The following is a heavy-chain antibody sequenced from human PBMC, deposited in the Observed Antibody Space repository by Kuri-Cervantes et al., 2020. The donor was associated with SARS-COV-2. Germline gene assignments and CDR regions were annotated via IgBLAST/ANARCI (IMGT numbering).Heavy chain of an antibody. D-gene: IGHD4-11*01. CDR1: GFTVSSNY. Sequence: GGSLRLSCAASGFTVSSNYMSWVRQAPGKGLEWVAFIRYDGSNKYYADSVKGRFTISRDNSMNTLFLQMNSLRPEDTAVYYCATDGTRAYSNSYYYMDVWGKGTTVTVSS. CDR2: IRYDGSNK. CDR3: ATDGTRAYSNSYYYMDV. V-gene: IGHV3-30*02. J-gene: IGHJ6*03.